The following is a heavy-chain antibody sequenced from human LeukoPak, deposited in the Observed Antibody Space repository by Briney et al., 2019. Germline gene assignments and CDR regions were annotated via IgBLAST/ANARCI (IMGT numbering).Heavy chain of an antibody. V-gene: IGHV4-59*01. J-gene: IGHJ4*02. CDR3: ARDRELSY. D-gene: IGHD3-10*01. CDR1: GDSISIYY. Sequence: SETLSLTCSVSGDSISIYYWSWIRQPPGKGLEWIGYIYNSGSTNYSPSLKSRVTISVDTSKNQFSLKLTSVTAADTAVYYCARDRELSYWGQGTLVTVSS. CDR2: IYNSGST.